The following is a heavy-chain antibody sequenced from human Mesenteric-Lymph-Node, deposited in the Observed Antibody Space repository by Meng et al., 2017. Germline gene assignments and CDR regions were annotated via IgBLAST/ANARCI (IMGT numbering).Heavy chain of an antibody. CDR2: IYQSGST. J-gene: IGHJ4*02. D-gene: IGHD5-18*01. Sequence: VELRGSGPVLVKPSETLSLTCAVSGGSSGSVYWWTWARQSPGKGLEWIGEIYQSGSTNYNPSLKSRVTISVDKSKNQFSLKLTSVTAADTAVYYCARGGYYSLDYWGQGTLVTVSS. V-gene: IGHV4-4*02. CDR3: ARGGYYSLDY. CDR1: GGSSGSVYW.